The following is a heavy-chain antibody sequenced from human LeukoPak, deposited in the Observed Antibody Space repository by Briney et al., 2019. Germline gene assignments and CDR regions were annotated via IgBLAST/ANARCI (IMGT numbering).Heavy chain of an antibody. D-gene: IGHD3-9*01. CDR3: ARGGGYDSGYPRYFDL. CDR1: GFSFSDYY. V-gene: IGHV3-11*01. Sequence: GGSLRLSCAASGFSFSDYYMSWIRQAPGKGLEWVSWVSFISSPGSTTYYADSVKGRFTISGDNAKNSLYLQMNSLSAGDTAVYYCARGGGYDSGYPRYFDLWGRGTLVTVSS. CDR2: ISSPGSTT. J-gene: IGHJ2*01.